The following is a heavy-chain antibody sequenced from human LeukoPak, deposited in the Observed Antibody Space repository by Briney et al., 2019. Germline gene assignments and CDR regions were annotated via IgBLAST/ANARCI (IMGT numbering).Heavy chain of an antibody. V-gene: IGHV1-69*06. CDR2: IIPIFGTA. CDR3: ARLGIAARLPFDY. CDR1: GGTFSSYA. D-gene: IGHD6-6*01. Sequence: ASVKVSCKASGGTFSSYAISWVRQAPGQGLEWMGGIIPIFGTANYAQKFQGRVTITADKSTSTAYMELSSLRSEDTAVYYCARLGIAARLPFDYWGQGTLVTVSS. J-gene: IGHJ4*02.